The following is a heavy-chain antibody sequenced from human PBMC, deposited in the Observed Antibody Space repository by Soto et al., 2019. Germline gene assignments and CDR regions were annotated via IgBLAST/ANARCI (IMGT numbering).Heavy chain of an antibody. CDR3: ARDPRSITGTTSSEDFQH. CDR2: IIPIFGIT. Sequence: QAQLMQSGAEVKEPGSSVKVSCKASGGTFSGYAISWVRQAPGQGLEWLGGIIPIFGITNYAQMFQNRLTIAADESSATVYMDLRSLTSEDSAIYYCARDPRSITGTTSSEDFQHWGQGTLVSVS. D-gene: IGHD1-1*01. J-gene: IGHJ1*01. CDR1: GGTFSGYA. V-gene: IGHV1-69*01.